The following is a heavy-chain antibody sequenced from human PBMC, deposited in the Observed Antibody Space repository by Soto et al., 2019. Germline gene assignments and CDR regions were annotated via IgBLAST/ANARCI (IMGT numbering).Heavy chain of an antibody. J-gene: IGHJ4*02. CDR2: IIPIFGTA. V-gene: IGHV1-69*13. D-gene: IGHD3-22*01. CDR1: GGTFSSYA. CDR3: ASGRVGSSGYSVLDY. Sequence: GASVKVSCKASGGTFSSYAISWVRQAPGQGLEWMGGIIPIFGTANYAQKFQGRVTITADESTSTAYMELSSLRSEDTAVYYCASGRVGSSGYSVLDYWGQGTLVTVSS.